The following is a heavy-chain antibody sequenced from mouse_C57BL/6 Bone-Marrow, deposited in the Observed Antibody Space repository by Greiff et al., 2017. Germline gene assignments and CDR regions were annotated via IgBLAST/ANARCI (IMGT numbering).Heavy chain of an antibody. CDR3: ARRSPNGTLYFDY. V-gene: IGHV5-16*01. D-gene: IGHD1-1*01. CDR2: INYDGSST. J-gene: IGHJ2*01. Sequence: EVKLMESEGGLVQPGSSMKLSCTASGFTFSDYYMAWVRQVPEKGLEWVANINYDGSSTYYLDSLKSRFIISRDNAKNILYLQMSSLKSEDTATYYCARRSPNGTLYFDYWGQGTTLTVSS. CDR1: GFTFSDYY.